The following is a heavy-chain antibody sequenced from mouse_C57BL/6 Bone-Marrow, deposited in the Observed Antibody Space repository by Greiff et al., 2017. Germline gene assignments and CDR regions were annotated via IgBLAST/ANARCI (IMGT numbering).Heavy chain of an antibody. CDR2: IYPGDGDT. D-gene: IGHD4-1*01. J-gene: IGHJ3*01. CDR1: GYAFSSSW. Sequence: VQLQQSGPELVKPGASVKISCKASGYAFSSSWMNWVKQRPGKGLEWIGRIYPGDGDTNYNGKFKGKATLTADKSSSTAYMQLSSLPSEDSAVYFCARDWDEAYWGQGTLVTVSA. CDR3: ARDWDEAY. V-gene: IGHV1-82*01.